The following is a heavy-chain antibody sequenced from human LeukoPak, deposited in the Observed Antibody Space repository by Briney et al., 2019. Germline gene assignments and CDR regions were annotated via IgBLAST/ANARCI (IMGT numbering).Heavy chain of an antibody. D-gene: IGHD3-16*01. CDR1: GYSFINHW. CDR2: IYPGDSDT. Sequence: GESLKISCKGSGYSFINHWIGWVRQMPGTGLEWMGSIYPGDSDTRYSPSFQGQVTISADSSSNTAYLQWSSLKASDTAMYYCARPGMIPYWGQGTLVTVSS. CDR3: ARPGMIPY. J-gene: IGHJ4*02. V-gene: IGHV5-51*01.